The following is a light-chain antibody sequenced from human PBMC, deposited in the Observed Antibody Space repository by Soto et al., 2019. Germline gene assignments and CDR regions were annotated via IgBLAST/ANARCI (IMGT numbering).Light chain of an antibody. CDR1: QDISNY. Sequence: DIPMTQSPSSLSASVGDRVTITCQASQDISNYLNWYQQKPGKAPKLLIYDASNLETGVPSRFSGSGSVTDFTFTISSLQPEDIGKYYCQQYDKLPLTFGGGTTVEIK. CDR3: QQYDKLPLT. J-gene: IGKJ4*01. CDR2: DAS. V-gene: IGKV1-33*01.